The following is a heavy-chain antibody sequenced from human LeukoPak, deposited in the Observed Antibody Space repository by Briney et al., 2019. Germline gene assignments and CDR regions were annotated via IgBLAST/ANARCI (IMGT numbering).Heavy chain of an antibody. Sequence: GGSLRFSCAASGFNFASNWMHWVRQTPGKGLMWVSRINSGGSGTSYADSVKGRSTIFRDNSKNTLYLHMNSLKAEDTAVYYCAKGRCSGPGCDSFDYWGQGALVTVSS. V-gene: IGHV3-74*01. CDR3: AKGRCSGPGCDSFDY. CDR2: INSGGSGT. J-gene: IGHJ4*02. CDR1: GFNFASNW. D-gene: IGHD5-12*01.